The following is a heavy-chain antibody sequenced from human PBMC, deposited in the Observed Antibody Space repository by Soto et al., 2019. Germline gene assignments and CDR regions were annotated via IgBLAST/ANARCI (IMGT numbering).Heavy chain of an antibody. D-gene: IGHD1-1*01. J-gene: IGHJ4*02. CDR1: GGSFSGYY. V-gene: IGHV4-34*01. Sequence: PSETLSLTCAVYGGSFSGYYWTWIRQPPGTGLEWIGEINHSGSTNYNPSLKSRVTISVDTSKNQFSLKLTSVTAADTAIYYCARGAYNFGGQLEHWGQGILVTVSS. CDR3: ARGAYNFGGQLEH. CDR2: INHSGST.